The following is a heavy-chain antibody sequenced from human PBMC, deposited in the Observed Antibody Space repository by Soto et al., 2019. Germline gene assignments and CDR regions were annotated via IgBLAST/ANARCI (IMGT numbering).Heavy chain of an antibody. CDR3: ARGAATVTPGWFDP. D-gene: IGHD4-17*01. CDR1: GYSISSGYY. J-gene: IGHJ5*02. Sequence: SETLSLTCAVSGYSISSGYYWGWIRQTPGKGLEWVASIYHSGSTYYNPSLKSRVTISVDTSKNQFSLKLTSVTAADTAVYYCARGAATVTPGWFDPWGQGIMVTVSS. CDR2: IYHSGST. V-gene: IGHV4-38-2*01.